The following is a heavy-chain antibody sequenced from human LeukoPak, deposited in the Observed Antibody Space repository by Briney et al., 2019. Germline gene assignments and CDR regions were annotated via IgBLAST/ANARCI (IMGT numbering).Heavy chain of an antibody. Sequence: GGSLRLSCAASGFTFSTYRMNWVRQAPGKGLEWVSYISSSSDIIYYADSVKGRFTISRDNAKNSLYLQMNSLRPEDTAVYYCAKEGDYYGSGSYRDGFDIWGQGTRATVSS. CDR2: ISSSSDII. V-gene: IGHV3-48*01. D-gene: IGHD3-10*01. CDR1: GFTFSTYR. J-gene: IGHJ3*02. CDR3: AKEGDYYGSGSYRDGFDI.